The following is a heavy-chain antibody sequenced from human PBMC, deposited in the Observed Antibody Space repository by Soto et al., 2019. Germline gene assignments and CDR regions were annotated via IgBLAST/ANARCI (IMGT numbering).Heavy chain of an antibody. J-gene: IGHJ4*02. Sequence: GGSRRLSCXASGISTSSYWMGWVRQAPGRGLEWVASIKNDGSEKYYMDSLKGRFTISRDNALNSLYLQMNSLRAEDTAVYFCVTGYHSDYWGQGTLVTVSS. D-gene: IGHD5-18*01. CDR1: GISTSSYW. CDR2: IKNDGSEK. CDR3: VTGYHSDY. V-gene: IGHV3-7*03.